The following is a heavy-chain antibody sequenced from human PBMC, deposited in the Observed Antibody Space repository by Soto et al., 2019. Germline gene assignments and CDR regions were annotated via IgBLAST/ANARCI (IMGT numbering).Heavy chain of an antibody. J-gene: IGHJ4*02. V-gene: IGHV3-33*01. CDR1: GFTFSSYG. CDR2: IWYDGSNK. CDR3: ARDDTQFWLDSSSWSRSGQIDY. Sequence: PGGSLRLSCAASGFTFSSYGMHWVRQAPGKGLEWVAVIWYDGSNKYYADSMKGRFTISRDNSKNTLYLQMNSLRAEDTAVYYCARDDTQFWLDSSSWSRSGQIDYWGQGTLVTVSS. D-gene: IGHD6-13*01.